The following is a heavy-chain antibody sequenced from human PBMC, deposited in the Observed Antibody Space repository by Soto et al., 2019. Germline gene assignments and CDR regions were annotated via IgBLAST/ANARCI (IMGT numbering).Heavy chain of an antibody. CDR3: AARLADPVVNTRLIY. Sequence: EVQVLESGGGLVQPGGSLRLSCAASGFTVGSYAMTWVRQAPGKGLEWVSGSSGSGDETYYADSVKRRFTVSRNNSQNTLYLQKTRLRAADTALYFCAARLADPVVNTRLIYWGNGTLVTVSS. CDR2: SSGSGDET. J-gene: IGHJ4*01. D-gene: IGHD4-4*01. V-gene: IGHV3-23*01. CDR1: GFTVGSYA.